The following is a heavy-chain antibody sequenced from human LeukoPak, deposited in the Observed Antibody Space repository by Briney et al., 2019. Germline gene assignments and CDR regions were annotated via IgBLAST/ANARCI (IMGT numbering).Heavy chain of an antibody. D-gene: IGHD5-18*01. Sequence: GGSLRLSCAASGLTFSSFWMHWVRQAPGKGLEYVSAINSNGGSTYYANSVKGRFTISRDNSRSTLYLQMGSLRAEDMAVYYCAREGSYGDSDYWGQGTLVTVSS. CDR3: AREGSYGDSDY. J-gene: IGHJ4*02. CDR2: INSNGGST. V-gene: IGHV3-64*01. CDR1: GLTFSSFW.